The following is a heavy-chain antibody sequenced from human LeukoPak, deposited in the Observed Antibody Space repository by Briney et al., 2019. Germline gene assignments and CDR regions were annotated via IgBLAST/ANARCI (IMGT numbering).Heavy chain of an antibody. J-gene: IGHJ5*02. CDR3: VNYGSGSYYRYNWFDP. Sequence: ASVKVSCKVSGYTLTELSMHWVRQAPGKGLEWMGGFDPEDGEAIYAQKFQGRVTMTEDTSTDTAYMELSSLRSEDTAVYYCVNYGSGSYYRYNWFDPWGQGTLVTVSS. CDR1: GYTLTELS. CDR2: FDPEDGEA. D-gene: IGHD3-10*01. V-gene: IGHV1-24*01.